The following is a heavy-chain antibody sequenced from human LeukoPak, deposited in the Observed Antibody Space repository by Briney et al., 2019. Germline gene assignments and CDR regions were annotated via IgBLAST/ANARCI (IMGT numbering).Heavy chain of an antibody. J-gene: IGHJ6*02. CDR2: IYSGGST. V-gene: IGHV3-66*04. Sequence: GGSLRLSCAASGFTFSNYWMHWVRQAPGKGLEWVSVIYSGGSTYYADSVKGRCTISRDNSKNTLFLQMNSLGAEDTAVYYCARLYYSAMDVWGQGTTVTVSS. CDR1: GFTFSNYW. CDR3: ARLYYSAMDV.